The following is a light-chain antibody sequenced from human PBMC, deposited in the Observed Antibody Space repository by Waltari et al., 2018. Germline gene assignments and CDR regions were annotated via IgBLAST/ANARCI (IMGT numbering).Light chain of an antibody. Sequence: IVLTQSPATLSLSPGERATLPCRASQSVSRYLAWYQQRPGQAPRLVIYDISKRATGIPARFSGSGSGTDYTLAITSLEPEDFAVYYCQEHSKWPPEGVFGQGTKLESK. CDR2: DIS. CDR1: QSVSRY. CDR3: QEHSKWPPEGV. V-gene: IGKV3-11*01. J-gene: IGKJ2*01.